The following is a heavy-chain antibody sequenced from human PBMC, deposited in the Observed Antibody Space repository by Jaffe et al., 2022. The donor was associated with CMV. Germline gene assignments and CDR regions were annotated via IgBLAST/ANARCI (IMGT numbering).Heavy chain of an antibody. D-gene: IGHD3-16*01. V-gene: IGHV2-5*01. CDR2: IYWNDDK. J-gene: IGHJ4*02. CDR1: GFSLSTSGEG. CDR3: AHTRGGEFDY. Sequence: QITLKESGPTLVKPTQTLTLTCTFSGFSLSTSGEGVAWIRQPPGKALEWLAVIYWNDDKRYSPSLKSRLTITKDTSKNQVVLTVMNMDPLDTATFFCAHTRGGEFDYWGQGTLVTVSS.